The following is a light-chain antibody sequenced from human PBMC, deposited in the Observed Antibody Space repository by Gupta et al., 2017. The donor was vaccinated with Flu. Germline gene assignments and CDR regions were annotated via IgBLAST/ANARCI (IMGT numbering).Light chain of an antibody. J-gene: IGKJ2*01. V-gene: IGKV4-1*01. Sequence: NCKSSQSVLYSSNNKNYLAWYQQKPGQPPKLLIYWASTRESGVPDRFGGSGSGTDFTLTISSLQAEDVAVYYCQQYYSTPYTFGQGTKLEIK. CDR1: QSVLYSSNNKNY. CDR2: WAS. CDR3: QQYYSTPYT.